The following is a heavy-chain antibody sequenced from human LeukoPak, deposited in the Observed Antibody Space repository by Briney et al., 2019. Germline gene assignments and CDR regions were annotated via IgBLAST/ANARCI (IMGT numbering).Heavy chain of an antibody. CDR1: GFTFSSYW. J-gene: IGHJ4*02. CDR3: VRVLGAYSNIYGPDFDY. V-gene: IGHV3-7*01. Sequence: GGSLRLSCAASGFTFSSYWMSWVRQAPGKGLEWVANIKQDGSEKSYVDSVKGRFTISRDNAKNSLYLQMDSLRAEDTAVYYCVRVLGAYSNIYGPDFDYWGQGTLVTVSS. D-gene: IGHD3-16*01. CDR2: IKQDGSEK.